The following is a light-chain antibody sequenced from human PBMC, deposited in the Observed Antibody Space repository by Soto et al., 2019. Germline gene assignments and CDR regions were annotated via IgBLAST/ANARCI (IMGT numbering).Light chain of an antibody. CDR2: AAS. V-gene: IGKV1-39*01. Sequence: DIQMTQSPSTLSASVGDRVTITCRASQSISSWLAWYQQKPGKAPKLLIYAASSLQSGVPSRFSGSGSGTDFTLTISSLQPEDFATYYCQQSYSTLRFGQGTKVDI. CDR1: QSISSW. CDR3: QQSYSTLR. J-gene: IGKJ1*01.